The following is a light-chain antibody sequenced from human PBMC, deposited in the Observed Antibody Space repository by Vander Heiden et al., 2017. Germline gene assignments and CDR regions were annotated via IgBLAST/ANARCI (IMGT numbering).Light chain of an antibody. CDR1: QSVNTNF. Sequence: EIVLTQSPDPLSLSPGERATLSCRASQSVNTNFLAWYQQKPGQAPRLLMSGASSRATGVPDRFSGSGSGTDFTLIISRLESEDCAVYFCQQYGTSPVTFGQGTRLELK. V-gene: IGKV3-20*01. CDR3: QQYGTSPVT. J-gene: IGKJ5*01. CDR2: GAS.